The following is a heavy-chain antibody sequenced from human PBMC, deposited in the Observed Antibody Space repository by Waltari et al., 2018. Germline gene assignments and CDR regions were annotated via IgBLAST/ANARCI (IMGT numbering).Heavy chain of an antibody. CDR3: ARDYCDRRNCHGMDV. J-gene: IGHJ6*02. V-gene: IGHV3-30*04. CDR1: EFTFSSSA. CDR2: ISYNERKI. D-gene: IGHD3-22*01. Sequence: QVQLVESVGGGVQPGKSLRLSCAASEFTFSSSAMPGVRQAPGKGLEWVAVISYNERKIYYVDSVKGRFTISRDNSKKMLYLQMNSLRAEDTAVYYCARDYCDRRNCHGMDVWGQGTTVTVSS.